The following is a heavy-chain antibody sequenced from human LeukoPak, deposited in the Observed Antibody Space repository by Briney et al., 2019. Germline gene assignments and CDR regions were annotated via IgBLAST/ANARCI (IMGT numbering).Heavy chain of an antibody. CDR1: GFTFSSYS. CDR3: ARALYGSGSYYY. CDR2: ISSSSSYI. J-gene: IGHJ4*02. V-gene: IGHV3-21*01. D-gene: IGHD3-10*01. Sequence: GGSLRLSCEASGFTFSSYSMNWVRQAPGKGLEWVSSISSSSSYIHYADSVKGRFTISRDNAKNSLYLQMNSLRAEDTAVYYCARALYGSGSYYYWGQGTLVTVSS.